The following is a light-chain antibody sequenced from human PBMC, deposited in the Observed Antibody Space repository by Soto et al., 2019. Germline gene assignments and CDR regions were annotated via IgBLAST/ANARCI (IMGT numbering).Light chain of an antibody. CDR3: QQYENLPLT. Sequence: DIQMTQSPSSLSASVGDGVTITCQASQDITNYLNWYQQKPGKSPKLLIFDAANLEAGVPSRFSGSGSGIDFTFTISSLQPEDIATYYCQQYENLPLTFGGGTKVDIK. CDR2: DAA. J-gene: IGKJ4*01. V-gene: IGKV1-33*01. CDR1: QDITNY.